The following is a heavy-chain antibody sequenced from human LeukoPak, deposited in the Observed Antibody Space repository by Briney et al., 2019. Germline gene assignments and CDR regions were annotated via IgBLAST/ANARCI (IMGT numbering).Heavy chain of an antibody. CDR2: INSYSGNT. D-gene: IGHD6-6*01. V-gene: IGHV1-18*01. J-gene: IGHJ4*02. CDR1: GYTLTELS. Sequence: ASVKLSCKVSGYTLTELSMHWVRQTPEKGLEWMGRINSYSGNTKYVQNLQGRVTMTTDTSTSTTYMELRNLRSDDTAVYYCARDIAARFDSWGQGTLVTVSS. CDR3: ARDIAARFDS.